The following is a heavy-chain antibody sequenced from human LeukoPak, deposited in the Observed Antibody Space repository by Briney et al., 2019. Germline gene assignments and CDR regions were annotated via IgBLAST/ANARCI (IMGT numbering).Heavy chain of an antibody. D-gene: IGHD3-10*01. CDR1: GFSFSDYY. Sequence: GGSLRLSCAASGFSFSDYYMTWIRQAPGKGLEWVSHISRGSGSSIYYADSVKGRFTISRDNAKNSLYLQMNSLRAEDTAVYYCASPYYYASGSFDVWGQGTLVTVSS. CDR2: ISRGSGSSI. V-gene: IGHV3-11*01. CDR3: ASPYYYASGSFDV. J-gene: IGHJ4*02.